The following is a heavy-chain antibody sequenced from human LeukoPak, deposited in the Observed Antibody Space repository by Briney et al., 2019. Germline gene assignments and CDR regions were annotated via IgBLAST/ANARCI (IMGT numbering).Heavy chain of an antibody. CDR2: ISISSNYK. Sequence: GGSLRLSCAASGFTFSRYSMNWVRQAPGKGLEWVSSISISSNYKYYPDSLKGRFTISRDNAKNSLYLQMNSLRAEDTAVYYCARGDRPREIPPLIRKKNAFDIWGHGTMVTVSS. CDR1: GFTFSRYS. J-gene: IGHJ3*02. D-gene: IGHD2-8*01. CDR3: ARGDRPREIPPLIRKKNAFDI. V-gene: IGHV3-21*01.